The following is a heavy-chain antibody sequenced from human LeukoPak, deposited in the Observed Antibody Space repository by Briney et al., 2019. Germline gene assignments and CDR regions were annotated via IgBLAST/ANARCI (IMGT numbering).Heavy chain of an antibody. CDR3: VRDMGYYDKV. Sequence: PGGSLRLSCAASGFTFSTYWMHWVRQAPGRGLVWVSRINSDGSSTNYADSVKGRFTISRDNAKNTLYLQMNSLRAEDTAVYYCVRDMGYYDKVWGQGTLVTVSS. D-gene: IGHD3-22*01. CDR1: GFTFSTYW. CDR2: INSDGSST. J-gene: IGHJ4*02. V-gene: IGHV3-74*01.